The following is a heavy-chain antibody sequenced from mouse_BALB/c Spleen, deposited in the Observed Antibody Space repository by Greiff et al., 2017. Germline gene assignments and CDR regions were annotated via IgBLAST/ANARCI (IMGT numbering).Heavy chain of an antibody. CDR3: ARDMITTWFAY. Sequence: EVKLVESGGGLVKPGGSLKLSCAASGFTFSSYAMSWVRQTPEKRPEWVASISSGGSTYYPDSVKGRFTISRDNARNILYLQMSSLRSEDTAMYYCARDMITTWFAYWGQGTLVTVSA. CDR1: GFTFSSYA. CDR2: ISSGGST. D-gene: IGHD2-4*01. J-gene: IGHJ3*01. V-gene: IGHV5-6-5*01.